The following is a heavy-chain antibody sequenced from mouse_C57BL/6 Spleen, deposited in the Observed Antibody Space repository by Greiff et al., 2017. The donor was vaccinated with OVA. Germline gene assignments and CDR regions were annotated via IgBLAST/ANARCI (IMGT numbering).Heavy chain of an antibody. CDR2: IWSGGST. V-gene: IGHV2-2*01. J-gene: IGHJ1*03. D-gene: IGHD1-1*01. CDR1: GFSLTSYG. CDR3: ARLPLYYGSSYGYFDV. Sequence: VQVVESGPGLVQPSQSLSITCTVSGFSLTSYGVHWVRQSPGKGLEWLGVIWSGGSTDYNAAFISRLSISKDNSKSQVFFKMNSLQADDTAIYYCARLPLYYGSSYGYFDVWGTGTTVTVSS.